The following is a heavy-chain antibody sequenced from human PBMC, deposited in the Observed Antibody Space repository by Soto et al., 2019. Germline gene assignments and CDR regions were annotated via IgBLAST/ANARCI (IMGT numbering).Heavy chain of an antibody. V-gene: IGHV3-30*18. CDR1: GFTFSTYG. CDR2: IPSDGSNK. CDR3: AKDFHPSQSYALYNWFDP. Sequence: QVQLVESGGGVVQPGRSLRLSCAASGFTFSTYGMFWVRQPPGKGLEWVAAIPSDGSNKYYADSVTGRFTISRDNSKNTLFLQMDSLRTEDTAVYYCAKDFHPSQSYALYNWFDPWGQGTLVTVSS. J-gene: IGHJ5*02. D-gene: IGHD3-16*01.